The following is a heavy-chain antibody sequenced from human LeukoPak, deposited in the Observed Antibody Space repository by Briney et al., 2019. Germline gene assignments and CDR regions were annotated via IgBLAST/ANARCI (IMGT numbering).Heavy chain of an antibody. CDR3: ARDNSVGDNAWWFDP. V-gene: IGHV1-46*01. Sequence: ASVKVSCKASGYTFTDYYMHWVRQAPGQGLEWMGLINPTGGSTGYAQKFQGRVTMTRDMSTSTDYMELSSLRSEDTAIYYCARDNSVGDNAWWFDPWGQGTLVTVSS. CDR2: INPTGGST. D-gene: IGHD1-26*01. J-gene: IGHJ5*02. CDR1: GYTFTDYY.